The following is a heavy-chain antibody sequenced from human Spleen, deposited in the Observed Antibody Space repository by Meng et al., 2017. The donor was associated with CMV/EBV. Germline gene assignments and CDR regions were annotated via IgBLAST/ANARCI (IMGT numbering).Heavy chain of an antibody. J-gene: IGHJ4*02. D-gene: IGHD2-15*01. V-gene: IGHV3-74*01. CDR2: LKSDGSNT. Sequence: GESLKISCAASGFTLSSYWMFWVRQAPRKGLVWVSRLKSDGSNTNYADFVKGQFAISRDNAKNTLYLQMNSLRAEDTAVYYCARTRSSRHFDYWGQGTLVTVSS. CDR3: ARTRSSRHFDY. CDR1: GFTLSSYW.